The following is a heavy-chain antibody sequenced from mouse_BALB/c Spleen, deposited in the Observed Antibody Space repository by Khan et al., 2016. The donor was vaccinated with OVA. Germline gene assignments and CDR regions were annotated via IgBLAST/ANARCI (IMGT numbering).Heavy chain of an antibody. J-gene: IGHJ3*01. V-gene: IGHV1S135*01. D-gene: IGHD2-2*01. Sequence: VQLQQSGPELMKPGASVKISCMASGYSFTTYYIHWVMQSPGKSLEWIGYIDPFSGSTTYNQKFKGKATLSVDKSSSTAYIHLSNLTSEDSAVYYGTRHGYVAWFTYWGQGTLVTVSA. CDR3: TRHGYVAWFTY. CDR1: GYSFTTYY. CDR2: IDPFSGST.